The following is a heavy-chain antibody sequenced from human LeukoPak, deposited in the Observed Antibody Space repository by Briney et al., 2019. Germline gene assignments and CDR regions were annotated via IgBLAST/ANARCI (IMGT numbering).Heavy chain of an antibody. Sequence: ASVKVSCKVSGYTLTELSMHWVRQAPGKGLEWMGGFDPEDGETIYAQKFQGRVTMTEDTSTDTAYMELSSLRSEDTAVYYCATDSSEASLARSYWYFDLWGRGTLVTVSS. CDR2: FDPEDGET. CDR3: ATDSSEASLARSYWYFDL. V-gene: IGHV1-24*01. CDR1: GYTLTELS. D-gene: IGHD3-16*01. J-gene: IGHJ2*01.